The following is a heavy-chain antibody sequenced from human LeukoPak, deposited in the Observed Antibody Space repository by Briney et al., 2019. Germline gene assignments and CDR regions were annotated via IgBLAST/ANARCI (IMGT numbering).Heavy chain of an antibody. J-gene: IGHJ5*02. Sequence: ASVKVSCKASGYTFTNYGISWVRQAPGQGLECMGWISAYNGNTKYVQKFQGRVTMTTDTSTSTAYMELRSLRSGDTAVYYCARGDCSGGSCYTSWGQGTLVTVSS. CDR2: ISAYNGNT. V-gene: IGHV1-18*01. D-gene: IGHD2-15*01. CDR1: GYTFTNYG. CDR3: ARGDCSGGSCYTS.